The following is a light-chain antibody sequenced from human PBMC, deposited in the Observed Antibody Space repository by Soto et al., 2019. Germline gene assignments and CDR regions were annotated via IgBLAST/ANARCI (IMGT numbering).Light chain of an antibody. CDR1: QSVGSY. CDR3: QQRKNWQVT. Sequence: EIVLTRSPVTLSLSPGERATLSCRASQSVGSYLAWYQQRPGQAPRLLIYDASNRATGIPARFTGSGSETDFTLTISSLEAEDFAVYYCQQRKNWQVTFGQGTRLEI. J-gene: IGKJ5*01. CDR2: DAS. V-gene: IGKV3-11*01.